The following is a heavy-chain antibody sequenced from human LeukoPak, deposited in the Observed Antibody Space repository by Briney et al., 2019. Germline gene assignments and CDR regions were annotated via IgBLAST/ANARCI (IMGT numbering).Heavy chain of an antibody. V-gene: IGHV3-23*01. CDR1: GFSLNNYG. D-gene: IGHD1-26*01. Sequence: GGSLRLSCAASGFSLNNYGVNWVRQAPGKGLEWVSGLTGSSGTAYYAGPVRGRFSISRDDSKNTVYLQMTSLRVDDTAIYYCAKSGASPLYHMDVWGKGATVTVSS. CDR3: AKSGASPLYHMDV. CDR2: LTGSSGTA. J-gene: IGHJ6*03.